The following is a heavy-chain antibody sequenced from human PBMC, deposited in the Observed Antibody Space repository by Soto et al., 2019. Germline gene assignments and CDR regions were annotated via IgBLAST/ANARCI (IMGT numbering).Heavy chain of an antibody. CDR2: IIPIFGTA. CDR3: ASCWVYPDYSYYGMDV. V-gene: IGHV1-69*13. Sequence: SVKVSCKASGGTFSSYAISWVRQAPGQGLEWMGGIIPIFGTANYAQKFQGRVTITADESTSTAYMELSSLRSEDTAVYYCASCWVYPDYSYYGMDVWGQGTTLTVSS. J-gene: IGHJ6*02. D-gene: IGHD6-13*01. CDR1: GGTFSSYA.